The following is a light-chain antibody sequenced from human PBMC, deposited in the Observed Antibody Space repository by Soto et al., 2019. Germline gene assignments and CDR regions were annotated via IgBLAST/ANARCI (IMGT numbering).Light chain of an antibody. CDR2: NDT. Sequence: SYELTQPPSVSLSPGQTARVTCSGDALPKQFAHWYQQKAGQAPVILIYNDTERPSGIPERFSGSSSGTIVTLTISGLQAEDEADYYCQSTDSSGSSVVFGGGTQLTVL. CDR3: QSTDSSGSSVV. V-gene: IGLV3-25*03. J-gene: IGLJ2*01. CDR1: ALPKQF.